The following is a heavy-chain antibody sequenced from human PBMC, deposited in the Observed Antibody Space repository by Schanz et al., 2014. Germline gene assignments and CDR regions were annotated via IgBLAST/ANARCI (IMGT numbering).Heavy chain of an antibody. CDR1: GFTFSDYY. Sequence: PGGSLRLSCAASGFTFSDYYMSWIRQAPGKGLEWVAVIWYDENNKYYADSVKGRFTMSRDNSKNTLYLQMNSLRAEDTAVYYCARANYRRKINFDYWGRGTLVTVSS. J-gene: IGHJ4*02. CDR3: ARANYRRKINFDY. V-gene: IGHV3-33*08. D-gene: IGHD3-10*01. CDR2: IWYDENNK.